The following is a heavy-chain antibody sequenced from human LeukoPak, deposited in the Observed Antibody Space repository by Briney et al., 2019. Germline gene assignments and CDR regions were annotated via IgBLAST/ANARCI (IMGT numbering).Heavy chain of an antibody. Sequence: SETLSLTCTVSGGSISNYYWSWIRQPPGKGRECMGYIYYSGTTNYNPSLKSRVTISVDTSKNQFSLKLSSVTAAGTAVYYCARHGGYSSPYLHWGQGTLVTVSS. CDR2: IYYSGTT. CDR3: ARHGGYSSPYLH. D-gene: IGHD6-13*01. J-gene: IGHJ1*01. V-gene: IGHV4-59*08. CDR1: GGSISNYY.